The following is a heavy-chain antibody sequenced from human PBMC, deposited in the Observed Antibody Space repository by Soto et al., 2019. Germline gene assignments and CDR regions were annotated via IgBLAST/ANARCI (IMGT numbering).Heavy chain of an antibody. CDR3: AKGAGIAMAGGSFGY. V-gene: IGHV3-9*01. D-gene: IGHD6-19*01. Sequence: EVQLVESGGGLVQPGRSLRLSCAASGFTFDDYAMHWVRQAPGKGLEWVSGISWNSGSIGYADSVKGRFTISRDNAKNSLYLQMNSLRAEDTALYYCAKGAGIAMAGGSFGYWGQGTLVTVSS. J-gene: IGHJ4*02. CDR2: ISWNSGSI. CDR1: GFTFDDYA.